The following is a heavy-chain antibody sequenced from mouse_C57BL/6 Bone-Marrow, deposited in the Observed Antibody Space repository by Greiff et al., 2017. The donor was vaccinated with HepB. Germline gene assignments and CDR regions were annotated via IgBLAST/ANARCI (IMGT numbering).Heavy chain of an antibody. D-gene: IGHD2-4*01. CDR3: AIPYDYDDDY. Sequence: VQRVESGAELVKPGASVKISCKASGYAFSSYWMNWVKQRPGKGLEWIGQIYPGDGDTNYNGKFKGKATLTADKSSSTAYMQLSSLTSEDSAVYFCAIPYDYDDDYWGQGTTLTVSS. CDR2: IYPGDGDT. CDR1: GYAFSSYW. V-gene: IGHV1-80*01. J-gene: IGHJ2*01.